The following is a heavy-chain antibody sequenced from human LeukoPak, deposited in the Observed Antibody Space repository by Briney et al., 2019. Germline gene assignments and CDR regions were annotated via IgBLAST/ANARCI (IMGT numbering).Heavy chain of an antibody. Sequence: SETLSLTCTVSGGSISSSSYYWGWIRQPPGKGLEWIGSIYYSGSTYYNPSLKSRVTISVDTSKNQFSLKLSSVTAADTAVYYCASAQGARIEMVYFDYWGQGTLVTVSS. CDR1: GGSISSSSYY. J-gene: IGHJ4*02. V-gene: IGHV4-39*07. CDR2: IYYSGST. D-gene: IGHD5-24*01. CDR3: ASAQGARIEMVYFDY.